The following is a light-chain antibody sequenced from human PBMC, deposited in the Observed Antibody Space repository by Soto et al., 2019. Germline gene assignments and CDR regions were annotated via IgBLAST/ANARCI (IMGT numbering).Light chain of an antibody. V-gene: IGLV6-57*04. Sequence: NFMLTQPHSVSESPGKTVTISCTRSSGIIVSGYVQWYQQRPDSAPTIVMYEDRQRPSGVPDRFSGSIDSSSNSASLTISGLQTEDEADYYCQTYGSSNYMVFGGGTKLTVL. CDR2: EDR. J-gene: IGLJ2*01. CDR1: SGIIVSGY. CDR3: QTYGSSNYMV.